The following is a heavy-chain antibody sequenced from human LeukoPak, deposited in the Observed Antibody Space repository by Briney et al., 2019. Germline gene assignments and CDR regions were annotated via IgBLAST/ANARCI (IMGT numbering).Heavy chain of an antibody. D-gene: IGHD6-13*01. Sequence: SETLSLTCAVYGGSFSGYYWSWIRQPPGKGLEWIGEINHSGSTNYNPSLKSRVTISVDRSKNQFSLKLSSVTAADTAVYYCARLAAAGKYYFDYWGQGTLVTVSS. CDR1: GGSFSGYY. J-gene: IGHJ4*02. CDR2: INHSGST. V-gene: IGHV4-34*01. CDR3: ARLAAAGKYYFDY.